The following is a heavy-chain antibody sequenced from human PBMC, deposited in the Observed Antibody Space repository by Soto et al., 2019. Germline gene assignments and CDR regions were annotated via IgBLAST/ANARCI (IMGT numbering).Heavy chain of an antibody. J-gene: IGHJ4*02. V-gene: IGHV1-2*02. D-gene: IGHD3-3*01. CDR2: INPNSGGT. Sequence: ASVKVSCNASGYTFTGYYMHWVRQAPGQGLEWMGWINPNSGGTNYAQKFQGRVTMTRDTSISTAYMELSRLRSDDTAVYYCATLGRRITIFGVAPDYWRQRTLVTVSS. CDR1: GYTFTGYY. CDR3: ATLGRRITIFGVAPDY.